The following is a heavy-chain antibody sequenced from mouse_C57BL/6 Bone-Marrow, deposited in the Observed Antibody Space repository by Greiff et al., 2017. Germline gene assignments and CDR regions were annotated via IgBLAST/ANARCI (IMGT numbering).Heavy chain of an antibody. V-gene: IGHV1-72*01. Sequence: QVQLQQPGAELVKPGASVKLSCKASGYTFTSYWMHWVQQRPGRGLEWIGRIDPNSGGTKYNEKFKSKATLTVDKPSSTAYMQLSSLTSEDSAVYDVARGKRCYGNRYWYFYFWGTGTAVTVTA. CDR1: GYTFTSYW. CDR2: IDPNSGGT. J-gene: IGHJ1*03. CDR3: ARGKRCYGNRYWYFYF. D-gene: IGHD2-1*01.